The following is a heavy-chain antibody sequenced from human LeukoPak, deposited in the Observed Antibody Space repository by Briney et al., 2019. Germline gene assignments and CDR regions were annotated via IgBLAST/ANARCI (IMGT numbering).Heavy chain of an antibody. J-gene: IGHJ3*02. Sequence: ASVKVSCKASGYTFTGYYMHWVRQAPGQGREWMGWINPNSGGTHYAQKFQGRVTMTKDTSISTAYMELSRLRSDDTAVYYCARKSYYYDSSGYPNAFDIWGQGTMVTVSS. CDR3: ARKSYYYDSSGYPNAFDI. CDR2: INPNSGGT. D-gene: IGHD3-22*01. V-gene: IGHV1-2*02. CDR1: GYTFTGYY.